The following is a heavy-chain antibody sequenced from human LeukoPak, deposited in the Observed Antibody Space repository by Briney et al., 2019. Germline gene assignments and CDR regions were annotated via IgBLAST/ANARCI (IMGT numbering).Heavy chain of an antibody. Sequence: SQTLSLTCTVSGGSISSSSYYWGWIRQPPGKGLEWIGSIYYSGSTYYNPSLKSRVTISVDTSKNQFSLKLSSVTAADTAVYYCARRDQGELRNNWFDPWGQGTLVTVSS. D-gene: IGHD3-16*01. J-gene: IGHJ5*02. V-gene: IGHV4-39*01. CDR3: ARRDQGELRNNWFDP. CDR1: GGSISSSSYY. CDR2: IYYSGST.